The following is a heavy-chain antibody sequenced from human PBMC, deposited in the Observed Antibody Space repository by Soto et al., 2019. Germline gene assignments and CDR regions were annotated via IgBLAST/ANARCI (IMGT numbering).Heavy chain of an antibody. J-gene: IGHJ6*02. CDR3: ARDFNYYTMDV. CDR2: INPNSGVT. Sequence: AAVKVSCKASGYTFTGDYMHWVRQAPGQGLEWLGRINPNSGVTNYAQNFEGRVTMTRDTSTSTAYMEMSRLRFDDTAVYYCARDFNYYTMDVWGQGTTVTVSS. CDR1: GYTFTGDY. V-gene: IGHV1-2*02.